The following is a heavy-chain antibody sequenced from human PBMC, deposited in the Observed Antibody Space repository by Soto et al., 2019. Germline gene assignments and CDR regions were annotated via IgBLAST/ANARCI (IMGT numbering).Heavy chain of an antibody. D-gene: IGHD3-16*01. CDR3: ARTLDYGHMDV. CDR2: IYRSGST. Sequence: QVQMQESGPGLVKPSETLSLTCTVSGDSVRNQYWSWIRRPPGRGLEGIGYIYRSGSTKYNPSLQSRLTISVDTSKNQFSLKLSSVTAADTAVYYCARTLDYGHMDVWGKGTTVTVSS. CDR1: GDSVRNQY. J-gene: IGHJ6*03. V-gene: IGHV4-4*09.